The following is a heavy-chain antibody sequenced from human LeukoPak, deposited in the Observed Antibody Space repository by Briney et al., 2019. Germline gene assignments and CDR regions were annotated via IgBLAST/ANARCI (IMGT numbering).Heavy chain of an antibody. J-gene: IGHJ6*03. CDR1: GGSISSRNYY. V-gene: IGHV4-39*01. Sequence: SETLSLTCIVSGGSISSRNYYWGWIRQPPGKGLEWIGPIYYRGTTYYNPSPESRVTIFEDTSKHQFSLMLTSVTAADTAVYYCARQISDYYYYYMDVWGKGTTVTVSS. D-gene: IGHD3-10*01. CDR3: ARQISDYYYYYMDV. CDR2: IYYRGTT.